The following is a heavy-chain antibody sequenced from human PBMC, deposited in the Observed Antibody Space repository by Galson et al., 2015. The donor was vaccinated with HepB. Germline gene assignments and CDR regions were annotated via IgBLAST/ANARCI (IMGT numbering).Heavy chain of an antibody. V-gene: IGHV1-69*13. J-gene: IGHJ6*03. CDR1: GGTFSSYA. CDR2: AIPIFGTA. CDR3: ALQRVPAAIMARAYYYYYYMDV. D-gene: IGHD2-2*01. Sequence: SVKVSCKASGGTFSSYAISWVRQAPGQGLEWMGGAIPIFGTANYAQKFQGRVTITADESTSTAYMELSSLRSEDTAVYYCALQRVPAAIMARAYYYYYYMDVWGKGTTVTVSS.